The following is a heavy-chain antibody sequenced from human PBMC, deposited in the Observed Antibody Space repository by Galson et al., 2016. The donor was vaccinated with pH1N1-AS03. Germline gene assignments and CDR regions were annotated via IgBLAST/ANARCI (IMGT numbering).Heavy chain of an antibody. Sequence: ETLSLTCTVSGDSISSTPYYWGWIRQPPGKGLEWIGTIYFRGATYYSPSLKSRVTISIDSSKNLFSLSLSSVTAAATAVYYCASHVGGSYPNNLDSWGQGTLVIVSS. V-gene: IGHV4-39*07. CDR2: IYFRGAT. CDR3: ASHVGGSYPNNLDS. CDR1: GDSISSTPYY. D-gene: IGHD1-26*01. J-gene: IGHJ4*02.